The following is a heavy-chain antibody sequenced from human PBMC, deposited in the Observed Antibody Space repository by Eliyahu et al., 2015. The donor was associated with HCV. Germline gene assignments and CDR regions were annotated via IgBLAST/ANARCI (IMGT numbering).Heavy chain of an antibody. V-gene: IGHV4-59*01. CDR3: ASGGGGIAVAGTGGWFDP. J-gene: IGHJ5*02. Sequence: QVQLQESGPGLVKPSETLSLTCTXSGGSITTYYWSWLRQPPGKGLEWIGYMHYSGSTNYNPPLKSRVTISVDTSKNQFSLKLTSVTAADTAVYYCASGGGGIAVAGTGGWFDPWGQGTLVTVSS. CDR2: MHYSGST. D-gene: IGHD6-19*01. CDR1: GGSITTYY.